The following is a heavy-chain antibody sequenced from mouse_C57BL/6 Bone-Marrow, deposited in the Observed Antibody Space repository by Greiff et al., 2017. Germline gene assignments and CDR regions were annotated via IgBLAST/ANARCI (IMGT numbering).Heavy chain of an antibody. Sequence: VQLQQSGAELVRPGASVKLSCTASGFNIKDDYIHWVKQRPEQGLEWIGWIDPEIGDTEYASKFKGKATITSCTSSNTAYLLLSSLTSEDPSVYYCSSFEGNYFDFWGQGTPLTVAS. CDR1: GFNIKDDY. CDR2: IDPEIGDT. CDR3: SSFEGNYFDF. V-gene: IGHV14-4*01. J-gene: IGHJ2*01.